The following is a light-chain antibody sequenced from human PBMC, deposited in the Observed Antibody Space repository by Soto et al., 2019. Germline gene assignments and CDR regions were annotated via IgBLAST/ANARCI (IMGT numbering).Light chain of an antibody. CDR3: QTWGTGIVV. CDR2: VNSDGSH. Sequence: QPVLTQSPSASASLGASVKLTCTLSSGHSNYAIAWHQQQPEKGPRYLMKVNSDGSHSKGDGIPDRFSGSRSGAERYLTISSLQSEDEADYHCQTWGTGIVVFGGGTQLTVL. V-gene: IGLV4-69*01. J-gene: IGLJ2*01. CDR1: SGHSNYA.